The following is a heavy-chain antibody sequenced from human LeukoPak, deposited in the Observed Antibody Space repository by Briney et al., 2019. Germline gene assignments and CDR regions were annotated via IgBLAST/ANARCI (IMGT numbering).Heavy chain of an antibody. Sequence: GGSLRLSCAASGFTFSNYAMHWVRQAPGKGLEWVTFIRYDGTNKYYADSVKGRFAISRDNSKNTLYLQMNSLRAEDTAVYYCAKDGNSGTYYSIDYWGQGTLVTVSS. CDR2: IRYDGTNK. J-gene: IGHJ4*02. V-gene: IGHV3-30*02. D-gene: IGHD1-26*01. CDR1: GFTFSNYA. CDR3: AKDGNSGTYYSIDY.